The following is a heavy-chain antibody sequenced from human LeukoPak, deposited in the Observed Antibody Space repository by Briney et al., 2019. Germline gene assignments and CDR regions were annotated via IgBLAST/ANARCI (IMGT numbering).Heavy chain of an antibody. J-gene: IGHJ6*02. D-gene: IGHD2-2*01. CDR1: GGSISSYY. V-gene: IGHV4-59*08. CDR2: IYYSGST. CDR3: ARHPVVPGNYYYHGMDV. Sequence: SETLSLTCTVSGGSISSYYWSWIRQPPGKGLEWIGYIYYSGSTNYNPSLKGRVTISVDTSKNQFSLKLSSVTAADTAVYYCARHPVVPGNYYYHGMDVWGQGTTVTVSS.